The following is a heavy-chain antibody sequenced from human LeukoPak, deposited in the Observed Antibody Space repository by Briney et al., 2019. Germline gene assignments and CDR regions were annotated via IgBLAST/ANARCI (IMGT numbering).Heavy chain of an antibody. D-gene: IGHD3-22*01. CDR3: ASATYYYDSSGSHFDY. CDR1: GGTFSSYA. CDR2: IIPIFGTA. V-gene: IGHV1-69*13. J-gene: IGHJ4*02. Sequence: SVKVSCKASGGTFSSYAISWVRQAPGQGLEWMGGIIPIFGTANYAQKFQGRVTITADESTSTAYMELSSLRSEDTAVYYCASATYYYDSSGSHFDYWGQGTLVTVSS.